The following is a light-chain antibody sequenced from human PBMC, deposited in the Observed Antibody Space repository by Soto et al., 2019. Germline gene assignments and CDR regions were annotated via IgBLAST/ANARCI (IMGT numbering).Light chain of an antibody. Sequence: EIVMTQSPATLSVSPGERVTLSCMASQGISTNLAWYQQKPGQSPRLVIYGASTRATGIPARFRGSGSGTEFILTISSLQSEDLAVYYCQQYNNWPPMYTFGQGTKLEIK. CDR1: QGISTN. J-gene: IGKJ2*01. CDR2: GAS. V-gene: IGKV3-15*01. CDR3: QQYNNWPPMYT.